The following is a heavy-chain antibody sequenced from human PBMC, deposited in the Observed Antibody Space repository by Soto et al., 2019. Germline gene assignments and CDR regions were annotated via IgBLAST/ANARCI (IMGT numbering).Heavy chain of an antibody. CDR3: ARRVTPPGAGCFDP. CDR1: GYTFTTYA. D-gene: IGHD2-21*02. J-gene: IGHJ5*02. CDR2: INAANSNT. Sequence: GASVKVSCKASGYTFTTYAIHWVRQAPGQRLEWMGRINAANSNTKFSQKFQGRVTITRDTSASTVYMELSGLTYEDTAVYYCARRVTPPGAGCFDPWGQGTLVTVSS. V-gene: IGHV1-3*01.